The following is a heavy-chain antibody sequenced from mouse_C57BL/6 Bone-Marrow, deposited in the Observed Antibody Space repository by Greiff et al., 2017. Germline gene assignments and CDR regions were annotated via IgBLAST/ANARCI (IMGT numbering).Heavy chain of an antibody. V-gene: IGHV1-81*01. Sequence: VQLQQSGAELARPGASVKLSCKASGYTFTSYGISWVKQRTGRGLEWIGEIYPRSGNTYYNEKFKGKATLTADKSSSTAYMELRSLTSEDSAVYFCARSSTMVTTTGYYAMDYWGQGTSVTVSS. D-gene: IGHD2-2*01. CDR3: ARSSTMVTTTGYYAMDY. J-gene: IGHJ4*01. CDR2: IYPRSGNT. CDR1: GYTFTSYG.